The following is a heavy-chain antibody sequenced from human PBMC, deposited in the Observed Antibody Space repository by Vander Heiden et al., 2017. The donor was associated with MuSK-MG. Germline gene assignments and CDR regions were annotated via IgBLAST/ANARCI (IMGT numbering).Heavy chain of an antibody. D-gene: IGHD2-15*01. Sequence: QVQLVQSGAEVKKPGSSVKVSCKASGGTFSSYAISWVRQAPGQGLEWMGGIIPIFGTANYAQKFQCRGTSTADESTSTAYMERSSLRSEDKDVYYCARDFYDRQRIAAPYYYGMDVWSQGTTFNVS. V-gene: IGHV1-69*01. CDR2: IIPIFGTA. CDR1: GGTFSSYA. CDR3: ARDFYDRQRIAAPYYYGMDV. J-gene: IGHJ6*02.